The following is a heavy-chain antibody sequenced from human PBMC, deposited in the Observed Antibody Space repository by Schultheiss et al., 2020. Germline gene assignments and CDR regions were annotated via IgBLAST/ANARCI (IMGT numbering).Heavy chain of an antibody. Sequence: GGSLRLSCAASGFTFSSYSMNWVRQAPGKGLEWVSSISSSSSYIYYADSVKGRFTISRDNAKNSPYLQMNSLRAEDTAVYYCAREQLGYCSSTSCFYYFDYWGQGTLVTVSS. J-gene: IGHJ4*02. CDR2: ISSSSSYI. CDR1: GFTFSSYS. D-gene: IGHD2-2*01. V-gene: IGHV3-21*01. CDR3: AREQLGYCSSTSCFYYFDY.